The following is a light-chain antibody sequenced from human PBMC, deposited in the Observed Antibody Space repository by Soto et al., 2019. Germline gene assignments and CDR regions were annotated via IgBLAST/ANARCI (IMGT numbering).Light chain of an antibody. CDR2: AAS. Sequence: DIQMTQSPSSLSASVGDRVTITCRASQNIGVYLNWYQKKPGKAPKLLIHAASSLHSGVPSTFSGSGSGTEFTLTISSLQTDDFSTYYCQQYHSYWTFGQGTKVDIK. V-gene: IGKV1-39*01. CDR1: QNIGVY. CDR3: QQYHSYWT. J-gene: IGKJ1*01.